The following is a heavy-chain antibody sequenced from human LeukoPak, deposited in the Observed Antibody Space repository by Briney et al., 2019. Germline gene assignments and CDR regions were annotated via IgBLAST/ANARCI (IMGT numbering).Heavy chain of an antibody. Sequence: GASVKVSCKASGYTFTGYYMHWVRQAPGQGLDWMGWINPNSGGTKYAQNFQGRVTLTTDTSINTAYMELGSLRSDDTAVYYCAREGRNGYNEGYFDYWGQGTLVTVSS. J-gene: IGHJ4*02. CDR2: INPNSGGT. V-gene: IGHV1-2*02. CDR3: AREGRNGYNEGYFDY. D-gene: IGHD5-24*01. CDR1: GYTFTGYY.